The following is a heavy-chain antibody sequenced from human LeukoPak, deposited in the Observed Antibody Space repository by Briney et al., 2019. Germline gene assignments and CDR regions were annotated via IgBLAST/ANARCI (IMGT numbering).Heavy chain of an antibody. D-gene: IGHD4-17*01. CDR1: GGSISSGDYY. J-gene: IGHJ4*01. CDR2: IYYSGST. CDR3: ARGHYGANLLDY. V-gene: IGHV4-30-4*01. Sequence: SQTLSLTCTVSGGSISSGDYYWSWIRQPPGKGLEWIGYIYYSGSTYYNPSLKSRVTISVDTSKNQFSLKLSSVTAADTAVYYCARGHYGANLLDYCGQGTLVTVSS.